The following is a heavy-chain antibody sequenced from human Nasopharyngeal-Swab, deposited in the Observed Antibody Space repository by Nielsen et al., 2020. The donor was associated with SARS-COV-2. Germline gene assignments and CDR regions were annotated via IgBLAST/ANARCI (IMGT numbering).Heavy chain of an antibody. CDR1: GGSISSGGYS. Sequence: SETLSLTCAVSGGSISSGGYSWSWIRQPPGKGLEWIGYIYHSGSTYYNPSLKSRVIISVDRSKNQFSLKLSSVTAADTAVYYCAREGNSGFDYWGQGTLVTVSS. D-gene: IGHD1-26*01. CDR3: AREGNSGFDY. CDR2: IYHSGST. J-gene: IGHJ4*02. V-gene: IGHV4-30-2*01.